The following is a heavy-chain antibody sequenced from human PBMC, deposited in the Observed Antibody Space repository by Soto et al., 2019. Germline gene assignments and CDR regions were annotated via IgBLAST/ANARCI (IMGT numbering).Heavy chain of an antibody. V-gene: IGHV3-15*07. J-gene: IGHJ4*02. CDR1: GFTISGAW. CDR2: IKTKAQGETT. CDR3: TTGSVEGY. D-gene: IGHD1-26*01. Sequence: EVQLLESGGGMVQPGGSLRLSCAASGFTISGAWMNWVRQAPGKGLEWVGRIKTKAQGETTDYAAPVKGRFTISRDDSENTLSLQMSSLKIEDTAVYFCTTGSVEGYWGQGTLVTVSS.